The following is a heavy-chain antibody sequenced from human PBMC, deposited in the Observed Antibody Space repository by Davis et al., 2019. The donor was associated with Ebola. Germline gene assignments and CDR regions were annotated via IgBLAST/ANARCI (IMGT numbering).Heavy chain of an antibody. Sequence: AASVKVSCKASGYTFTSYAMHWVRQASGQRLEWMGWISAYNGNTNYAQKLQGRVTMTTDTSTSTAYMELRSLRSDDTAVYYCARDSFILTGYHRGYFDYWGQGTLVTVSS. D-gene: IGHD3-9*01. J-gene: IGHJ4*02. CDR1: GYTFTSYA. CDR3: ARDSFILTGYHRGYFDY. CDR2: ISAYNGNT. V-gene: IGHV1-18*01.